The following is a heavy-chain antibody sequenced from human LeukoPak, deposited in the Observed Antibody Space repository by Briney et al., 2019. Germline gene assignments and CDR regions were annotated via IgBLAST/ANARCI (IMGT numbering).Heavy chain of an antibody. CDR2: ISSGSNTI. CDR1: GFTFTTYN. Sequence: PGGSLRLSCAGSGFTFTTYNMNWVRQAPGKGLEWVSYISSGSNTIYYADSVKGRFTISRDNARNSLFLQMNSLRAEDTAVYYCARDAFMVRGVADYWGQGTLVTVSS. V-gene: IGHV3-48*01. D-gene: IGHD3-10*01. J-gene: IGHJ4*02. CDR3: ARDAFMVRGVADY.